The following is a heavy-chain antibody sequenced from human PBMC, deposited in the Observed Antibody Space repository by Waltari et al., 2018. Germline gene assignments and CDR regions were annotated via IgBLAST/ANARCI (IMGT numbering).Heavy chain of an antibody. D-gene: IGHD2-21*01. V-gene: IGHV1-69*15. CDR3: GMLLHGMDV. Sequence: QVQLVQSRTEVKKPRPSVNVSCKASGGTVSSYAIRWVRQAPGQGLEWMGRIIPMFVTANYAQKSQGRATITADESTSTAYMELSSLRSEDTAVYYCGMLLHGMDVWGQGTTVTVSS. J-gene: IGHJ6*02. CDR2: IIPMFVTA. CDR1: GGTVSSYA.